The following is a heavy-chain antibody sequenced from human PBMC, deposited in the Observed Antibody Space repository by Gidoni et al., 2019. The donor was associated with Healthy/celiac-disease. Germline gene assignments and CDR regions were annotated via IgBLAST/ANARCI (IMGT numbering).Heavy chain of an antibody. J-gene: IGHJ4*02. CDR2: SYYSGST. CDR3: ARKTYTAGALDY. D-gene: IGHD5-18*01. V-gene: IGHV4-39*01. Sequence: QLQLQESGPGLVKPSETLSLTCTVSGGSISSSSYYWGWIRQPPGKGLEWIGSSYYSGSTYYNPSLKSRVTISVDTSKNQFSLKLSSVTAADTAVYYCARKTYTAGALDYWGQGTLVTVSS. CDR1: GGSISSSSYY.